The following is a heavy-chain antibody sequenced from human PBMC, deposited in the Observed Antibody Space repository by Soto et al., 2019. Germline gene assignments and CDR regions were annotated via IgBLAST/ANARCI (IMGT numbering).Heavy chain of an antibody. V-gene: IGHV4-61*01. D-gene: IGHD2-15*01. Sequence: QVQLQESGPGLVKPSETLSLTCTVSGGSVSSGNYYWSWIRQPPGKGLEWIGFIYYTGSTSYNPSLKSRVTISIDTSKNQFSLKLTSVPAAATAVYYCASALYCSGGSCSFDPWGQGTLVTVSS. J-gene: IGHJ5*02. CDR3: ASALYCSGGSCSFDP. CDR1: GGSVSSGNYY. CDR2: IYYTGST.